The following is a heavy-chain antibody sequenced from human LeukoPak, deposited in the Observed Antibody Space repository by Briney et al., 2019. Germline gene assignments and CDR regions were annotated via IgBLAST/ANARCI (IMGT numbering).Heavy chain of an antibody. CDR3: AKDRGSGYHYFDY. Sequence: HTGRSLRLSCAASGFSFSNYGMHWVRQAPGKGLEWVAVTSSDGGNKYYRDSVKGRFTISRDNSKNTLYLQMNSLRAEDTAVYYCAKDRGSGYHYFDYWGQGTLVTVSS. J-gene: IGHJ4*02. V-gene: IGHV3-30*18. D-gene: IGHD3-22*01. CDR2: TSSDGGNK. CDR1: GFSFSNYG.